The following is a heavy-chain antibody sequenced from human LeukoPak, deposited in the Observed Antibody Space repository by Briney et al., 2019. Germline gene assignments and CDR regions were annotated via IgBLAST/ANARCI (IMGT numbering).Heavy chain of an antibody. CDR3: AMTYDFWSGYPG. Sequence: GGSLRLSCTASESTFDHAMHWVRQTPGKGLEWVSGIGWNSARTGYADSVRGRFTISRDNAKNSLYLQMNSLRTEDTAIYYCAMTYDFWSGYPGWGQGTLVTVSS. D-gene: IGHD3-3*01. V-gene: IGHV3-9*01. CDR2: IGWNSART. J-gene: IGHJ4*02. CDR1: ESTFDHA.